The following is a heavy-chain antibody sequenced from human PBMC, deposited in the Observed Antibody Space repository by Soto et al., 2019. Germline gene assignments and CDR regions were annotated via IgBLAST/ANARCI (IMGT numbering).Heavy chain of an antibody. Sequence: SETLSLTCTVSGCSIRSYYWSWIRQPPGKGLEWIGYIYYSGSNNYNPSLKSRVTISVDTSKNQFSLKLSSVTAADTAVYYCARGGLLDFDYWGQGTLVTVSS. CDR1: GCSIRSYY. V-gene: IGHV4-59*01. CDR3: ARGGLLDFDY. J-gene: IGHJ4*02. CDR2: IYYSGSN.